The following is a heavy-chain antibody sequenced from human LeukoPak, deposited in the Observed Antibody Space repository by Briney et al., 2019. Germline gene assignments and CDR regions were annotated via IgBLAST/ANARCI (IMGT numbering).Heavy chain of an antibody. J-gene: IGHJ4*02. D-gene: IGHD6-6*01. CDR2: ISYDGSDE. CDR3: ARENFVSAYFDY. V-gene: IGHV3-30*01. Sequence: GGSLRLSCAASRFTFSSYAMHWVRQAPGKGLEWVAVISYDGSDESYADSVKGRFTISRDNSKNTLFLQLNSLRAEDTAVYYCARENFVSAYFDYWGQGTLVTVSS. CDR1: RFTFSSYA.